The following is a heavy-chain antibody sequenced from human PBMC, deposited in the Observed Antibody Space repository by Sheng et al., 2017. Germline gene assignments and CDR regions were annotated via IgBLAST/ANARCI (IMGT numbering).Heavy chain of an antibody. CDR3: VRDWAFSGYD. CDR1: GLSFSSSW. J-gene: IGHJ4*02. D-gene: IGHD5-12*01. V-gene: IGHV3-74*01. Sequence: EQLVESGGGLVKPGGSLRLSCAASGLSFSSSWMHWVRQAPGKGLVWVSHINSDGSTTTYVDSVKGRFTISRDNAKSTVYLQMTSLRVDDTAVYYCVRDWAFSGYDWGQGTLVSVSS. CDR2: INSDGSTT.